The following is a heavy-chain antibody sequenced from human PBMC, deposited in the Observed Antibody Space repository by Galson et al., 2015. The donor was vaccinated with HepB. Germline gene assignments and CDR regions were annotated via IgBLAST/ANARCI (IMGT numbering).Heavy chain of an antibody. D-gene: IGHD6-25*01. V-gene: IGHV4-59*01. J-gene: IGHJ4*02. CDR1: GGSIRNYY. CDR2: ICYNGNT. CDR3: ARDGSEVSPFDF. Sequence: SEPLSLTCTVSGGSIRNYYWSWIRQSPGKKLEWIGYICYNGNTKYNPSLKSRVTISVDTSKNQFSLQLNSVTAADTAIYYCARDGSEVSPFDFWGQGTLVTVSS.